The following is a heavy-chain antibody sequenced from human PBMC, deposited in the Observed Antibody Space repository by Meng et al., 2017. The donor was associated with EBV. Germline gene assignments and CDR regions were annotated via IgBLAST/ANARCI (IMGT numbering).Heavy chain of an antibody. CDR2: IYWDDDK. V-gene: IGHV2-5*02. Sequence: QLPLSESGPTRVKHTMTLTLTCTFSGFSLSTRGVGVGWIRQPPGKALEWLALIYWDDDKRYSPSLKSRLTITKDTSKNQVVLTMTNMDPVDAATYYCARIIAARPFDYWGQGTLVTVSS. D-gene: IGHD6-6*01. CDR3: ARIIAARPFDY. CDR1: GFSLSTRGVG. J-gene: IGHJ4*02.